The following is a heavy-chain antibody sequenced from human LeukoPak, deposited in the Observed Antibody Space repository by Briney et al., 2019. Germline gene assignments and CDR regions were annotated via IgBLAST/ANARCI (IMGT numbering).Heavy chain of an antibody. CDR2: INPNSGGT. CDR3: ARDLAPSSSWHYYYYGMDV. Sequence: ASVKVSCKASGYTFTGYYMHWVRQAPGQGLEWMGWINPNSGGTNYAQTFQGWVTMTRDTSISTAYMELSRLRSDDTAVYYCARDLAPSSSWHYYYYGMDVWGQGTTVTVSS. CDR1: GYTFTGYY. J-gene: IGHJ6*02. D-gene: IGHD6-13*01. V-gene: IGHV1-2*04.